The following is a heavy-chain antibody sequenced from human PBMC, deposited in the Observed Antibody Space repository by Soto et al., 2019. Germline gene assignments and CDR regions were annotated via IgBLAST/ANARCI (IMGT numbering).Heavy chain of an antibody. J-gene: IGHJ4*02. CDR1: GLTISSASYY. CDR2: INYNGST. Sequence: PSETLSLTCAVSGLTISSASYYWTWIRQHPGKGLEWVGNINYNGSTYYSPSLKSLVTLWLDTSKNQFSLRLTSVTAADTAVYYCARYRTSGSWSKFDYWGQGTLVTVSS. D-gene: IGHD6-13*01. V-gene: IGHV4-31*01. CDR3: ARYRTSGSWSKFDY.